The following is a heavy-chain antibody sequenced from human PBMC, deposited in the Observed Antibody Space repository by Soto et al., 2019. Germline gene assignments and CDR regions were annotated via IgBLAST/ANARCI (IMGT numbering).Heavy chain of an antibody. CDR2: IGPHNGNA. CDR3: ARDRSGWYDF. V-gene: IGHV1-18*01. D-gene: IGHD6-19*01. J-gene: IGHJ4*02. CDR1: GYTFTSNR. Sequence: ASVKVSCKTSGYTFTSNRLSWVRRAPGQGLEWMGWIGPHNGNAKYAQKFQARVTMTADTAASTVYMELRSLRSDDSAVFYCARDRSGWYDFWGQGTLVTVSS.